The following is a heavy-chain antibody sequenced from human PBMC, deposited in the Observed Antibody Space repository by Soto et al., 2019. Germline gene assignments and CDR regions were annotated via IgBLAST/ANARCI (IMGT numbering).Heavy chain of an antibody. D-gene: IGHD2-21*02. CDR2: MYNTGST. J-gene: IGHJ6*02. Sequence: ETLSLTCTVSGGSISGYYWSWIRQPPGKGLEWIGYMYNTGSTVYNPSFKSRVTISVDTSKSQFSLRLNSVTAADTAVYYCARDLWGYCGTDCYPLDVWGQGTTVTVSS. CDR1: GGSISGYY. CDR3: ARDLWGYCGTDCYPLDV. V-gene: IGHV4-59*01.